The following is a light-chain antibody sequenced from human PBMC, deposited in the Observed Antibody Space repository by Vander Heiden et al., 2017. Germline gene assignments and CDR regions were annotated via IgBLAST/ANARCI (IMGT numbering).Light chain of an antibody. Sequence: DIQMTHSPSTLSASVGDRVTITCPASQSISTWLAWYQQKPGTAPKLLIYKASSLERGVPSRFSGSGSGTEFTLTISSLQPDDFATYYCQQYESYPLTFGGGTKVEIK. V-gene: IGKV1-5*03. CDR2: KAS. CDR1: QSISTW. J-gene: IGKJ4*01. CDR3: QQYESYPLT.